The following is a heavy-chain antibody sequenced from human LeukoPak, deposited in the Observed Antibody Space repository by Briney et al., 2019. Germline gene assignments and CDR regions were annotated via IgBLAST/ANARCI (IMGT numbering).Heavy chain of an antibody. Sequence: PMASVKVSCKASGGTFSSYAISWVRQAPGQGLEWMGRIIPILGIANYAQKFQGRVTITADKSTSTAYMELSSLRSEDTAVYYCAREKMYYSGSPTTFDYWGQGTLVTVSS. CDR1: GGTFSSYA. V-gene: IGHV1-69*04. CDR2: IIPILGIA. D-gene: IGHD1-26*01. CDR3: AREKMYYSGSPTTFDY. J-gene: IGHJ4*02.